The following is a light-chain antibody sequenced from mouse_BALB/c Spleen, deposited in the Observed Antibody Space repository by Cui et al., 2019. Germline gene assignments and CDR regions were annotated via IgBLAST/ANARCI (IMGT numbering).Light chain of an antibody. V-gene: IGKV3-5*01. CDR2: RAS. CDR3: QQSNEDPYT. J-gene: IGKJ2*01. Sequence: DIVLTQSPASLSVSLGQRATISCRASETVDSYDNSYKHWYQQQPGQPPKSLIYRASNPESGVTARFSGSGSRRDFNLTINPVEADDVTTNYCQQSNEDPYTFGGGTKLEIK. CDR1: ETVDSYDNSY.